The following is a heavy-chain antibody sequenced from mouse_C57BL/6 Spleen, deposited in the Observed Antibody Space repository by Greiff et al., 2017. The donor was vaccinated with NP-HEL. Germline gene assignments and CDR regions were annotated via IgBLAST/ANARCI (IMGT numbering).Heavy chain of an antibody. CDR3: ARGLLRLGGYYFDY. CDR2: ISSGSSTI. Sequence: EVMLVESGGGLVKPGGSLKLSCAASGFTFSDYGMHWVRQAPEKGLEWVAYISSGSSTIYYADTVKGRFTISRDNAKNTLFLQMTSLRSEDTAMYYCARGLLRLGGYYFDYWGRGTTLTVSS. CDR1: GFTFSDYG. J-gene: IGHJ2*01. D-gene: IGHD1-2*01. V-gene: IGHV5-17*01.